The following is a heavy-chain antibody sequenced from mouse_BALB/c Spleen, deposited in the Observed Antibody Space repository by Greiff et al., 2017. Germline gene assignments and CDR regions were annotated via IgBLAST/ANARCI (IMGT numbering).Heavy chain of an antibody. CDR1: GFTFSSFG. J-gene: IGHJ2*01. Sequence: EVKVVESGGGLVQPGGSRKLPCAASGFTFSSFGMHWVRQAPEKGLEWVAYISSGSSTIYYADTVKGRFTISRDNPKNTLFLQMTSLRSEDTAMYYGARAITTVVAGDYFDYWGQGTTLTVSA. V-gene: IGHV5-17*02. D-gene: IGHD1-1*01. CDR2: ISSGSSTI. CDR3: ARAITTVVAGDYFDY.